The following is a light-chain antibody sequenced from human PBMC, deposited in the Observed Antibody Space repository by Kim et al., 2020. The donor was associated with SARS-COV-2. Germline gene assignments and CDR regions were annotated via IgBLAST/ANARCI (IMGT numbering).Light chain of an antibody. CDR1: KLGDKY. V-gene: IGLV3-1*01. CDR2: EDN. CDR3: QAWDSSTAV. Sequence: SYELTQPPSVSVSPGQTASITCSGDKLGDKYVCWYQQKPGQSPVLVIYEDNKRPSGIPERFSGSNSGNTASLNISGTQPMDEADYYCQAWDSSTAVFGGGTKLTVL. J-gene: IGLJ2*01.